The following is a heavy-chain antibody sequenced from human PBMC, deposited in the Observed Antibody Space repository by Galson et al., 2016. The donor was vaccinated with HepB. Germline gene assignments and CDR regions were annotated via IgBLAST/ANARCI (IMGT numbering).Heavy chain of an antibody. V-gene: IGHV3-23*01. CDR2: IIENGGDT. Sequence: SLRLSCAASGFTFSNYAMSWVRQAPGKGLEWVSGIIENGGDTYYADSVKGRFTISRDSFKNTLYLQMNSLRAEDTAVYYCAKDLIYCGGHCYSFVLRYFDLWGRGTLVTVSS. J-gene: IGHJ2*01. D-gene: IGHD2-21*02. CDR1: GFTFSNYA. CDR3: AKDLIYCGGHCYSFVLRYFDL.